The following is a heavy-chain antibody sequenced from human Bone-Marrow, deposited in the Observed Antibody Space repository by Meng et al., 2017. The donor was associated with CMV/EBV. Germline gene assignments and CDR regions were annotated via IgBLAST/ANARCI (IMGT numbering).Heavy chain of an antibody. CDR3: AVTYYYDSSGYYSFDY. CDR1: GYTFTSYG. D-gene: IGHD3-22*01. V-gene: IGHV1-18*01. CDR2: ISAYNGNT. Sequence: QVQRVQSGAEVKKPVASVKVSCKASGYTFTSYGISWVRQAPGQGLEWMGWISAYNGNTNYAQKLQGRVTMTTDTSTSTAYMELRSLRSDDTAVYYCAVTYYYDSSGYYSFDYWGQGTLVTVSS. J-gene: IGHJ4*02.